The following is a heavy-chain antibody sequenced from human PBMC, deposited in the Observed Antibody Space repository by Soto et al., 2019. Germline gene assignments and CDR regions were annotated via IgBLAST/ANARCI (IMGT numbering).Heavy chain of an antibody. V-gene: IGHV1-2*02. Sequence: GASVKGSWTASWYTFTGYYMHWGRQAPGQGLEWMGWINPNSGGTNYAQKFQGRVTMTRDTSISTAYMELSRLRSEDTAVYYCARVDSAYSKPYGMDVWGQGTTVTVS. D-gene: IGHD6-13*01. CDR1: WYTFTGYY. J-gene: IGHJ6*02. CDR3: ARVDSAYSKPYGMDV. CDR2: INPNSGGT.